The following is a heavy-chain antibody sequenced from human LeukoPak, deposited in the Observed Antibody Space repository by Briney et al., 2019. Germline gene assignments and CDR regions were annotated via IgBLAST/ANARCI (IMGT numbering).Heavy chain of an antibody. CDR1: GYTFTSYY. CDR3: ARDLSSGWYFDY. V-gene: IGHV1-46*01. Sequence: ASVKVSCKASGYTFTSYYMHWVRQAPGQGLEWMGIINPSGGSTSYTQKFQGRVTMTRDTSTSTVYMELSSLRSEDTAVYYCARDLSSGWYFDYWGQGTLVTVSS. D-gene: IGHD6-19*01. CDR2: INPSGGST. J-gene: IGHJ4*02.